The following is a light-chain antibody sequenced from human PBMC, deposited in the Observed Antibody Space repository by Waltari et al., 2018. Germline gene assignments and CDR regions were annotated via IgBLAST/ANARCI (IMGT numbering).Light chain of an antibody. J-gene: IGLJ2*01. CDR1: SSDVGGYNH. CDR3: SSYTSSSALV. V-gene: IGLV2-14*03. Sequence: QSALTQSASVSGSPGQSITISCTGTSSDVGGYNHVSWYQQHPGKAPKLMIYDVTNRPSGVSNRFSGSNSGNTASLTISGLQAEDEADYYCSSYTSSSALVFGGGTKLTVL. CDR2: DVT.